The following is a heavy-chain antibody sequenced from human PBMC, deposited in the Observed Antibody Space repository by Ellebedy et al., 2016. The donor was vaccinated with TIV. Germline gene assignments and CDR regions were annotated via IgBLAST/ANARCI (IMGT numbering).Heavy chain of an antibody. CDR2: IYWDNDD. CDR1: GFSLTATGEG. CDR3: VQIMITYGGVTRTDAFDV. D-gene: IGHD3-16*01. V-gene: IGHV2-5*04. J-gene: IGHJ3*01. Sequence: SGPTLVKPTATLTLTCTFSGFSLTATGEGVGWVRQPPGKALVWLAIIYWDNDDRYSSSMRSRLRITKDTSRREVVLTMTNMDPVDTGTYYCVQIMITYGGVTRTDAFDVWGQGILVTVSS.